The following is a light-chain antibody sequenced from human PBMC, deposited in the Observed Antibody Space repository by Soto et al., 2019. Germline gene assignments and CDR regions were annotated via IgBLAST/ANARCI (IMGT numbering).Light chain of an antibody. J-gene: IGKJ2*01. CDR3: QQYGSSPYT. V-gene: IGKV3-20*01. CDR2: GAS. CDR1: QSVSSSY. Sequence: EIVLTQSPGTLSLSPGERATLSCRASQSVSSSYLAWFQQKPGQAPRLLIYGASSRATGIPDRISGGGSGTDFTLTISRLEPEDFAVYYCQQYGSSPYTFGQGTKLEI.